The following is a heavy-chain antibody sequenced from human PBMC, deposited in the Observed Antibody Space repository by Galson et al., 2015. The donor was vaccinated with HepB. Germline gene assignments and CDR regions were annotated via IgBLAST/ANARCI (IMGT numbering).Heavy chain of an antibody. J-gene: IGHJ3*01. CDR2: ISTHGLTT. V-gene: IGHV3-64D*06. Sequence: SLKLSCAAPGFTFSNYAMHWVRQAPGKGLEYVSAISTHGLTTFYADSVKGRFTVSRDNSKNTLFLQMSSLRAEDTALYYCAKDSSNWFRHDAFDVWGQGTKVTVSS. CDR1: GFTFSNYA. CDR3: AKDSSNWFRHDAFDV. D-gene: IGHD6-13*01.